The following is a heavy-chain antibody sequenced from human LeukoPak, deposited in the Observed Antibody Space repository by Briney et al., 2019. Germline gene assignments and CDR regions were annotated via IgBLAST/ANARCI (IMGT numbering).Heavy chain of an antibody. CDR1: GFTFSSYS. D-gene: IGHD3-10*01. CDR3: ARDFRKDYYGSGSYYNDYYYGMDV. Sequence: GGSLRLSCAASGFTFSSYSMNWVRQAPGKGLEWVSSVSSSSSYIYYADSVKGRFTISRDNATNSMYLQMNSLRAEDTAVYYCARDFRKDYYGSGSYYNDYYYGMDVWGQGTTVTVSS. J-gene: IGHJ6*02. V-gene: IGHV3-21*01. CDR2: VSSSSSYI.